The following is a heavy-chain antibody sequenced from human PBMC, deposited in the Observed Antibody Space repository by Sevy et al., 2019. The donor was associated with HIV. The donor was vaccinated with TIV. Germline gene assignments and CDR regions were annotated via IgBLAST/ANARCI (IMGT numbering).Heavy chain of an antibody. CDR1: GFTFSNVW. V-gene: IGHV3-15*01. J-gene: IGHJ4*02. Sequence: GGSLRLSCAASGFTFSNVWMSWVRQAPGKGLERVGHIKSRTEGGTPDYAAPVKGRFNISRDDSKSTLYLQMNSLKTDDTAVYYCTSGGSILQHWGQGTLVTVSS. CDR2: IKSRTEGGTP. D-gene: IGHD2-21*01. CDR3: TSGGSILQH.